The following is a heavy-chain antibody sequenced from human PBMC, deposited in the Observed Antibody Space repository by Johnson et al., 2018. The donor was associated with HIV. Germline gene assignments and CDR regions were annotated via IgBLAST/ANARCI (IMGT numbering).Heavy chain of an antibody. CDR1: GFTFSSFA. D-gene: IGHD1-26*01. CDR3: ARCGYSNYWDVVDI. CDR2: ISDDVSST. V-gene: IGHV3-30*04. J-gene: IGHJ3*02. Sequence: QVQLVESGGGVVRPGRSLRLSCAASGFTFSSFAMHWVRQAPGKGLEWVALISDDVSSTFYVDSVKGRFTISRDNANNTLYLQMSGLSAEDTAVYYCARCGYSNYWDVVDIWGQGTMVIVSS.